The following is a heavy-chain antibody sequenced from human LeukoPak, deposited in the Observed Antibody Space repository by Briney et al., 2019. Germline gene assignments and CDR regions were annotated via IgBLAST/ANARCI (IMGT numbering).Heavy chain of an antibody. CDR1: GFTFGDYT. V-gene: IGHV3-49*03. J-gene: IGHJ4*02. CDR3: IRGGANSPFDY. Sequence: GGSLRLSCTASGFTFGDYTMSWFRQAPGKGLEWVGFIRSKTYGGTTEDAASMKGRFTISRDDSKSIAYLQMNNLKSEDTAVYYCIRGGANSPFDYWGQGTLVTVSS. CDR2: IRSKTYGGTT. D-gene: IGHD1-1*01.